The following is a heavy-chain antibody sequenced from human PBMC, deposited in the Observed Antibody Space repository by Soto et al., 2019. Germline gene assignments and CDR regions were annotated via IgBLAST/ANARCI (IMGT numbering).Heavy chain of an antibody. CDR2: INQDGSEK. D-gene: IGHD6-6*01. V-gene: IGHV3-7*03. Sequence: EVELVESGGGLVQPGGSLRLSCVASKFTFSNYWMTWVRQAPGKGLEWVANINQDGSEKNYVGSVKGRFTISRDNGNNSLYLQMNSLRAEDTAVYYCARDRTIGARRPDFDYWGQGTLVTVSS. CDR1: KFTFSNYW. CDR3: ARDRTIGARRPDFDY. J-gene: IGHJ4*02.